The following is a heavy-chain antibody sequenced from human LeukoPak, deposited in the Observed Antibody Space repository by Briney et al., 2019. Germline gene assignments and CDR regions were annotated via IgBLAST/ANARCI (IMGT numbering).Heavy chain of an antibody. J-gene: IGHJ4*02. V-gene: IGHV3-7*04. CDR1: GFTFSNYW. Sequence: GGSLRLSCAASGFTFSNYWMTWVRQAPGKGLEWMANIKQDGSERDYVDSVKGRFTISRDDAKNPLYLQMNSLRAEDTAVYYCARGITMANWGQGTLVTVSS. CDR3: ARGITMAN. D-gene: IGHD3-10*01. CDR2: IKQDGSER.